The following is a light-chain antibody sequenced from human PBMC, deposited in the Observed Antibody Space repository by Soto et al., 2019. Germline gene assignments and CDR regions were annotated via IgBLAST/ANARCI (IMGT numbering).Light chain of an antibody. CDR1: SSNIGSNT. CDR3: GSWDSNLSAYV. Sequence: QSVLTQPPSASGTPGQRVTISCSGSSSNIGSNTVNWYQQLPGTAPKLLIYDDNKRPSGIPDRFSGSKSGTSATLGITGFQTGDEADYYCGSWDSNLSAYVFGTGTKVTVL. CDR2: DDN. V-gene: IGLV1-51*01. J-gene: IGLJ1*01.